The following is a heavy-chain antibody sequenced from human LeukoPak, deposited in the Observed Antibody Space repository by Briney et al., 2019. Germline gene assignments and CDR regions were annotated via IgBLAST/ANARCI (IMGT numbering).Heavy chain of an antibody. J-gene: IGHJ4*02. CDR2: VFDNEDS. CDR3: AKGETVTTSPFDY. D-gene: IGHD4-17*01. Sequence: SETLSLTCAVSGASLSHYHWNWFRQPPGKGLEWIASVFDNEDSNYTPSLESRVTISLDTSKSHVSLRLTSVTAADRALYFCAKGETVTTSPFDYWGQGILVTVSS. V-gene: IGHV4-59*01. CDR1: GASLSHYH.